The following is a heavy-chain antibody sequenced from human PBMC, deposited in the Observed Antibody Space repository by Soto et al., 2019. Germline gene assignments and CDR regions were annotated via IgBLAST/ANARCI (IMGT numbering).Heavy chain of an antibody. CDR2: ITNRGTHT. CDR3: GRAHEVAWFDS. Sequence: VRSLRVSCTASGFSFSSYTMNWVLQAPGKGLQWVASITNRGTHTYSADSVKGRFTISRDNDKNSLYLQMNNLRAEDTATYCCGRAHEVAWFDSWGLGTLVTVSS. D-gene: IGHD2-15*01. V-gene: IGHV3-21*06. J-gene: IGHJ5*01. CDR1: GFSFSSYT.